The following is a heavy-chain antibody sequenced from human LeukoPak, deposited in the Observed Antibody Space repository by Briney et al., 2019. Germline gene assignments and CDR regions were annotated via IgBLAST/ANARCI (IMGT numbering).Heavy chain of an antibody. Sequence: SETLSLTCTVSGGSISSYYWSWIRQPAGKGLEWIGRIYTSGSTNYNPSLKSRVTMSVDTSKNQFSLKLSSVTAADTAVYYYARDLSIAVAGTDLAFDIWGQGTMVTVSS. CDR2: IYTSGST. J-gene: IGHJ3*02. V-gene: IGHV4-4*07. CDR3: ARDLSIAVAGTDLAFDI. D-gene: IGHD6-19*01. CDR1: GGSISSYY.